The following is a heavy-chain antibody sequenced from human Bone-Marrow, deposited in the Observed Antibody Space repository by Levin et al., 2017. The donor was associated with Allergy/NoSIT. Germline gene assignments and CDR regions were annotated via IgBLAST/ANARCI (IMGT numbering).Heavy chain of an antibody. D-gene: IGHD5-24*01. J-gene: IGHJ4*02. CDR1: GFTFSNSW. Sequence: SGGSLRLSCAASGFTFSNSWMTWVRQAPGKGLEWVANIKPDGSEKYYVDYVKGRFTISRDNSKNSLYLQMNSLRVEDTAVYYCARDPRDLDYWGQGTLVTVSS. CDR2: IKPDGSEK. V-gene: IGHV3-7*01. CDR3: ARDPRDLDY.